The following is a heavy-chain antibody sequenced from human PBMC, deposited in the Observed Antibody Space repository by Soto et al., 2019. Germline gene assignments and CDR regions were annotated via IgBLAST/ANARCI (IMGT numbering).Heavy chain of an antibody. CDR3: ARGSGRYAFDI. Sequence: QLQLQESGSGLVKPSQTLSLTCAVSGGSISSGGYSWSWFRQPPGKGLEWIAYIYHSGSTYYNPSVKSLVTISVDRSTNQFSLTLSAGTAADTAVYDGARGSGRYAFDIWGQGTRVTVSS. J-gene: IGHJ3*02. V-gene: IGHV4-30-2*01. CDR2: IYHSGST. CDR1: GGSISSGGYS. D-gene: IGHD3-10*01.